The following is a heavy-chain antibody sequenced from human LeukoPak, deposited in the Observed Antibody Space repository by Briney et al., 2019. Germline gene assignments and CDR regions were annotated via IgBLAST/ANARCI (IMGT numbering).Heavy chain of an antibody. V-gene: IGHV3-7*01. CDR2: IRQDGSDK. J-gene: IGHJ4*02. Sequence: GGSLRLSCVASGFTFSNYWMSWVRQAPGKGLEWVANIRQDGSDKNYVDAVKGRFTISRDNAKNSLYLQMSSLRVEDTAMYYCASTNSFDYWGPGSLVTVSS. CDR1: GFTFSNYW. CDR3: ASTNSFDY. D-gene: IGHD3-3*01.